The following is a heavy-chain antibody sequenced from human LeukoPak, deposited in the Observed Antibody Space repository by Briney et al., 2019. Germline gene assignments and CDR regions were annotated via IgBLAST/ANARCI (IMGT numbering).Heavy chain of an antibody. D-gene: IGHD6-13*01. CDR1: GFTFSSYE. J-gene: IGHJ4*02. Sequence: PGGSLRLSCAASGFTFSSYEMNWVRQAPGKGLEWVSYISSSGSTIYYADSVKGRFTISRDNAKNSLYLQMNSLGAEDTAVYYCARRLAAAGSVVDYWGQGTLVTVSS. CDR3: ARRLAAAGSVVDY. V-gene: IGHV3-48*03. CDR2: ISSSGSTI.